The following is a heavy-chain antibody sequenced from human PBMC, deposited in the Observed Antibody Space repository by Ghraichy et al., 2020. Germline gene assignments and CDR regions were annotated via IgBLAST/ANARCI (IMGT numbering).Heavy chain of an antibody. D-gene: IGHD1-1*01. CDR1: GGSISNVGYY. CDR3: ARDSGTRVGGSPSFDY. Sequence: SQTLSLTCTVSGGSISNVGYYWSCIRQHPGKGLEWIGYIYYSGSTYYNTSLKSRVTISVDTSKNQFSLKLSSVTAADTAVYYCARDSGTRVGGSPSFDYWGQGTLVTVSS. J-gene: IGHJ4*02. V-gene: IGHV4-31*03. CDR2: IYYSGST.